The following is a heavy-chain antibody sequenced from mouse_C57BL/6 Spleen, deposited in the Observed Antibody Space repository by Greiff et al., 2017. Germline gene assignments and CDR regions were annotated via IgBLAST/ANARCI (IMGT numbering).Heavy chain of an antibody. CDR3: ARGEYSNVGY. Sequence: QVQLQQPGAELVRPGSSVKLSCKASGYTFTSYWMHWVKQRPIQGLEWIGNIDPSDSDTHYNQKFKDKATLTVDKSSSTAYMQLSSLTSEDSAVYYCARGEYSNVGYWGQGTTLTVSS. J-gene: IGHJ2*01. CDR1: GYTFTSYW. CDR2: IDPSDSDT. D-gene: IGHD2-5*01. V-gene: IGHV1-52*01.